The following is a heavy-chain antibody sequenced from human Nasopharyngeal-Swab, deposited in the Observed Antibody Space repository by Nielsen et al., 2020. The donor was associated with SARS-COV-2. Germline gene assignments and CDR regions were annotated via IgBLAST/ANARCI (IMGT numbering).Heavy chain of an antibody. V-gene: IGHV3-7*05. Sequence: VRQMPGKGLEWVANIKQDGSEKYYVDSVKGRFTISRDNAKNSLYLQMNSLRAEGTAVYYCARVAIAARDIDYWGQGTLVTVSS. CDR3: ARVAIAARDIDY. CDR2: IKQDGSEK. D-gene: IGHD6-6*01. J-gene: IGHJ4*02.